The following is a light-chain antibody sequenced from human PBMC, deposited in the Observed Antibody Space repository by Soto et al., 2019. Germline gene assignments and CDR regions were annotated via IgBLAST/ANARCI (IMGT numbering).Light chain of an antibody. CDR3: SSYTSTSTLYV. CDR1: SSDIGGYNY. CDR2: DVA. V-gene: IGLV2-14*03. Sequence: QSVLNQPASVSGSPGQSITISCTGTSSDIGGYNYVSWYRQHPGKAPELMIYDVANRPSGVSDHFSGSKSGNTASLTISGLQTEDEADYYCSSYTSTSTLYVFGTGTKVTVL. J-gene: IGLJ1*01.